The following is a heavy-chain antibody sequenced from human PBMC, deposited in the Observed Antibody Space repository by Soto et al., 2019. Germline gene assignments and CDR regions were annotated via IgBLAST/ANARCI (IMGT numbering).Heavy chain of an antibody. CDR2: IYHSGNT. V-gene: IGHV4-34*02. J-gene: IGHJ6*02. CDR3: ARVRRGFNRESWSYWYNGMDV. D-gene: IGHD3-16*01. Sequence: QVQLQQWGAGLLKPSETLSLTCAVNGGSFNDYYWAWIRQPPGKGLEWIGEIYHSGNTYYNPSLESRVIMSGDTSKRQFSLRLNSVTAADTAMYYCARVRRGFNRESWSYWYNGMDVWGQGTTVTVS. CDR1: GGSFNDYY.